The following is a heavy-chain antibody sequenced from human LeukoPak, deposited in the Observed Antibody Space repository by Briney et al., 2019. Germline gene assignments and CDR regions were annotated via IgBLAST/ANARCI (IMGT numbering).Heavy chain of an antibody. J-gene: IGHJ4*02. CDR3: TRGNYDILTGYDY. CDR1: GFTFGDYA. D-gene: IGHD3-9*01. V-gene: IGHV3-49*04. CDR2: IRSKAYGGTT. Sequence: GGSLRLSCTASGFTFGDYAMSWVRQAPGEGPEWVGFIRSKAYGGTTEYAASVKGRFTISRDDSKSIAYLQMNSLKTEDTAVYYCTRGNYDILTGYDYWGQGTLVTVSS.